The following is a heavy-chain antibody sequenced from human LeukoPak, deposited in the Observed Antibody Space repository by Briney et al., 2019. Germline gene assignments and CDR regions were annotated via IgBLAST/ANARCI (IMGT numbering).Heavy chain of an antibody. CDR1: GFTFSSYG. J-gene: IGHJ4*02. D-gene: IGHD1-26*01. Sequence: GGSLRLSCAASGFTFSSYGMHWVRQAPGKGLEWVAVISYDGSNKYYADSVKGRFTISRDNSKNTLYLQMNSLRAEDTAVYYCAKTPSYSGSYSYFDYWGQGTLVTVSS. CDR2: ISYDGSNK. CDR3: AKTPSYSGSYSYFDY. V-gene: IGHV3-30*18.